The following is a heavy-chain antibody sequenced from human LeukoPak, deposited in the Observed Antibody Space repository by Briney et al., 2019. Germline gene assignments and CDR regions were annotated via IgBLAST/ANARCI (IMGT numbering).Heavy chain of an antibody. J-gene: IGHJ5*02. V-gene: IGHV3-21*01. D-gene: IGHD3-9*01. CDR1: GFTFSTYS. Sequence: GGSLRLSCAASGFTFSTYSMNWVRQAPGKGLEWVSSITRNSYIYYADSVKGRFTISRDNAKNSLYLQMNSLRAEDTAVYYCASTKYDILTGYPNWFDPWGQGTLVTVSS. CDR3: ASTKYDILTGYPNWFDP. CDR2: ITRNSYI.